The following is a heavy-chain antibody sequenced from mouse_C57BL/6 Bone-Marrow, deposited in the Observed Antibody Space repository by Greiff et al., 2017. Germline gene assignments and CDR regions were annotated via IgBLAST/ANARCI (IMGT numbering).Heavy chain of an antibody. CDR1: GYTFPSYW. Sequence: QVQLKQSGAELAKPGASVKLSCKASGYTFPSYWLHWVKQRTGKGLEWIGYIIPSSGYTKYTQKFKAKATLTADKSSSSTYMRRSSLAYEDSAVYYCARGVTTRCYFDVWGQGTTLTVSS. D-gene: IGHD2-2*01. V-gene: IGHV1-7*01. CDR2: IIPSSGYT. J-gene: IGHJ2*01. CDR3: ARGVTTRCYFDV.